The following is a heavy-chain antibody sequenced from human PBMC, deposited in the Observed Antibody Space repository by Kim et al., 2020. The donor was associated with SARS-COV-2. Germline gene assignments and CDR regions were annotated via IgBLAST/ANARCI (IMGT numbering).Heavy chain of an antibody. J-gene: IGHJ6*02. CDR2: IYYSGST. CDR1: GGSISSSSYY. CDR3: AKDGVAHDFWIPHV. Sequence: SETLSLTCTVSGGSISSSSYYWGWIRQPPGKGLEWIGSIYYSGSTYYNPSLKSRVTISVDTSKNQFSLKLSSVTAADTAVYYCAKDGVAHDFWIPHVWGQGTTVTVSS. D-gene: IGHD3-3*01. V-gene: IGHV4-39*02.